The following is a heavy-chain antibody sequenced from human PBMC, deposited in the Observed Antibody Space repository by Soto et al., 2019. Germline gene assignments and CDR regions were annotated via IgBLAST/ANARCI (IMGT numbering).Heavy chain of an antibody. J-gene: IGHJ3*02. D-gene: IGHD3-22*01. CDR2: ISSSSSYI. CDR1: GFTFSSYS. V-gene: IGHV3-21*01. Sequence: PGGSLRLSCAASGFTFSSYSMNWVRQAPGKGLEWVSSISSSSSYIYYADSVKGRFTISRDNAKNSLYLQMNSLRAEDTAVYYCARGPYDSSGYYYSGDAFDIWGQGTMVTVSS. CDR3: ARGPYDSSGYYYSGDAFDI.